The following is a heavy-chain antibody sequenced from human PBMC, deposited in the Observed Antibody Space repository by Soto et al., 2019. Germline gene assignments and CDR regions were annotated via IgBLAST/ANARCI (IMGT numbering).Heavy chain of an antibody. CDR2: ISYDGSNK. D-gene: IGHD2-21*02. J-gene: IGHJ4*02. Sequence: QVQLVESGGGVVQPGRSLRLSCAASGFTFSSYAMHWVRQAPGKGLEWVAVISYDGSNKYYADSVKGRFTISRDNSKNTLYLQMNRLRAEDTAVYYCARDGGVNVVVTANWSGSQGEYFDYWGQGTLVTVSS. CDR3: ARDGGVNVVVTANWSGSQGEYFDY. CDR1: GFTFSSYA. V-gene: IGHV3-30-3*01.